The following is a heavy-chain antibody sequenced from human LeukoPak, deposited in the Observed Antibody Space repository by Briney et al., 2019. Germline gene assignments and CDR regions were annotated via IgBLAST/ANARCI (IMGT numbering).Heavy chain of an antibody. D-gene: IGHD6-13*01. CDR1: GGSISSSSYY. CDR3: ARVDGSLIDY. Sequence: SETLSLTCTVYGGSISSSSYYWGWIRQPPGKGLEWIGSIYYSGSTYYNPSLKSRVTISVDTSKNQFSLKLSSVTAADTAVYYCARVDGSLIDYWGQGTLVTVSS. J-gene: IGHJ4*02. CDR2: IYYSGST. V-gene: IGHV4-39*07.